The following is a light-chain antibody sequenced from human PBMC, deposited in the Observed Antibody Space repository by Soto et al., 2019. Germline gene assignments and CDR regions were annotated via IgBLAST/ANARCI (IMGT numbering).Light chain of an antibody. Sequence: DIQMTQSPSSLSASVGDRVTITCRASQSISSYLNWSQQKLGKAPKLLIYDASNLETGVPSRFSGSGSGTYFSFTISSLQPEDFATYYCQQYSNLITFGQGTRLEIK. V-gene: IGKV1-33*01. CDR3: QQYSNLIT. J-gene: IGKJ5*01. CDR1: QSISSY. CDR2: DAS.